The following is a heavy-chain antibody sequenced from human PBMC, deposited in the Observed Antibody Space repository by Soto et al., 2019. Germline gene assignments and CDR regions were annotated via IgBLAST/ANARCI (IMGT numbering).Heavy chain of an antibody. J-gene: IGHJ4*02. CDR1: GFTFRSYA. CDR3: AKVYGSSWCLGY. D-gene: IGHD6-13*01. CDR2: ISGSGGST. Sequence: GGSLRLSCSASGFTFRSYAMSWVRRAPGKGLEWVSAISGSGGSTYYADSVKGRFTISRDNSKNTLYLQMNSLRAEDTAVYYCAKVYGSSWCLGYWGQGNLVTVSS. V-gene: IGHV3-23*01.